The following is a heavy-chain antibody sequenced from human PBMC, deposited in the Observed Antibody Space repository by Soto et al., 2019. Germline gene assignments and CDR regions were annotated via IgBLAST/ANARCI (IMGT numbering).Heavy chain of an antibody. D-gene: IGHD2-15*01. V-gene: IGHV3-33*01. CDR3: ERDGGSCPHLYYFDY. J-gene: IGHJ4*02. Sequence: GGSQRLSCAAAGFNFSSYGMHWVRQAPGKGLEWVAVIWYDGSNKYYADSVKGRFTISRDNTKNTLYLHMNSVRAEDKAVYYCERDGGSCPHLYYFDYCGEGTLATVSS. CDR1: GFNFSSYG. CDR2: IWYDGSNK.